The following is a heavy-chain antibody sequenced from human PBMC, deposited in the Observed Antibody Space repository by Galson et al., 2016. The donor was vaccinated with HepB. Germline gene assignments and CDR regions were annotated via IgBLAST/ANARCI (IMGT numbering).Heavy chain of an antibody. V-gene: IGHV4-39*01. D-gene: IGHD6-19*01. CDR1: GASISDTAYY. J-gene: IGHJ6*03. Sequence: SETLSLTCTVSGASISDTAYYWGWIRQPPGRGLEWIGSMYHTEDTYYNPSLKSRVTISVDTSKNQFSLRLNSVTAADTGVYYCATGIVVAGKMYYYYMDVWGKGTTVTVSS. CDR2: MYHTEDT. CDR3: ATGIVVAGKMYYYYMDV.